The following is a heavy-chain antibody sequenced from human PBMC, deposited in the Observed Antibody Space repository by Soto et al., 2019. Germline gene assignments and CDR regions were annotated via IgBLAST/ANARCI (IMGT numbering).Heavy chain of an antibody. V-gene: IGHV3-48*03. CDR3: ARDRLSMVGGITYFFDY. CDR2: ISTTSGAI. CDR1: GFTFSSYE. D-gene: IGHD3-10*01. Sequence: LRLSCEGSGFTFSSYEMNWVRQAPGKGLEWISYISTTSGAIFYADSVKGRFTISRDNSKNSLYLQMNSLRAEDTAVYYCARDRLSMVGGITYFFDYWGQGTPVTVSS. J-gene: IGHJ4*02.